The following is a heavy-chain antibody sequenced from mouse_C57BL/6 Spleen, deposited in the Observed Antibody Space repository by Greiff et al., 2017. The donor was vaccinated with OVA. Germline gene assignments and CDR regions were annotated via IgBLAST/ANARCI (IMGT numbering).Heavy chain of an antibody. CDR1: GYTFTDYY. CDR2: INPNNGGT. CDR3: ARRRFFDY. Sequence: EVQLQQSGPELVKPGASVKISCKASGYTFTDYYMNWVKQSHGKSLEWIGDINPNNGGTSYNQKFKGKATLTVDKSSSTAYMELRSLTSEGSAVYYCARRRFFDYWGQGTTLTVSS. V-gene: IGHV1-26*01. J-gene: IGHJ2*01.